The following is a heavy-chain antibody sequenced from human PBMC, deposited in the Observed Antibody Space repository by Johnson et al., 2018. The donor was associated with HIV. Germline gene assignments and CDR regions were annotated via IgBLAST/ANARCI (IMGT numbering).Heavy chain of an antibody. CDR3: AKDRGYSTSSAFDF. CDR1: GFTFSSYG. D-gene: IGHD6-6*01. V-gene: IGHV3-23*04. J-gene: IGHJ3*01. Sequence: VQLVESGGGVVQPGRSLRLSCAASGFTFSSYGMHWVRQAPGKGLEWVSGISDNGGTAYYADSVKGRFTISRDNSKSTLYMQMNSLRAEDTAVYYCAKDRGYSTSSAFDFWGQGTMVTVSS. CDR2: ISDNGGTA.